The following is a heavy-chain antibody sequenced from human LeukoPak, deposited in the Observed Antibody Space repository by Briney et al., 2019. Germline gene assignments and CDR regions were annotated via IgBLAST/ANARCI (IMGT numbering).Heavy chain of an antibody. J-gene: IGHJ4*02. Sequence: GGSLRNSCAASGFTFSVYAMSWVRQAPGKGLEWVSTISGSGGSTYYADSVKGRFTISRDNSNNTLYLQMNSLRVEDTAVYYCAKGGYSSGCWGQGTLVTVSS. V-gene: IGHV3-23*01. D-gene: IGHD6-19*01. CDR1: GFTFSVYA. CDR3: AKGGYSSGC. CDR2: ISGSGGST.